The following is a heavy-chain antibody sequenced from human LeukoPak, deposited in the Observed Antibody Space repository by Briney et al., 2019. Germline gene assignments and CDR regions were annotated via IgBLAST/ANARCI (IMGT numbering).Heavy chain of an antibody. Sequence: PGGSLRLSCAASGFTLSSYAMHWVRQAPGKGLEWVAVISYDESNKYYADSVKGRFTISRDISKNTLYVQMNSLRTEDTAVYYCARFGLIEMATGYVFDIWGQGTMVTVSS. V-gene: IGHV3-30-3*01. CDR3: ARFGLIEMATGYVFDI. CDR2: ISYDESNK. CDR1: GFTLSSYA. J-gene: IGHJ3*02. D-gene: IGHD5-24*01.